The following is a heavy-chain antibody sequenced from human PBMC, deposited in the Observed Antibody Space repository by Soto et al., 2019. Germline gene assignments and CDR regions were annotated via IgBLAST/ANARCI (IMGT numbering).Heavy chain of an antibody. CDR2: ISVSGVST. CDR1: GFTFSSYA. Sequence: EVQLLESGGGLVQPGGSLRLSCAASGFTFSSYAMSWVRQAPGKGLEWVSTISVSGVSTYYADSVKGRFTISSDNSKNTLYLQMNRLRAEDTAVYYCAKAPSGSGSPYFDYWGQGTLVTFSS. V-gene: IGHV3-23*01. CDR3: AKAPSGSGSPYFDY. D-gene: IGHD3-10*01. J-gene: IGHJ4*02.